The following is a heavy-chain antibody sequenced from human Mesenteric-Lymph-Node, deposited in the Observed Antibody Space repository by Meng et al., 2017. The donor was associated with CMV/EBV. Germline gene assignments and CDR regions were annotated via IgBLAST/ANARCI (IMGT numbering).Heavy chain of an antibody. Sequence: GESLKISCAASGFTFNSYAMSWVRQAPGKGLEWVSTISGSGNNTYYADSMKGRFTISRDNSKITLYLQMSSLTAEDTAVYYCAKDSGSSGWADYWGQGTLVTVSS. CDR1: GFTFNSYA. D-gene: IGHD6-19*01. CDR3: AKDSGSSGWADY. CDR2: ISGSGNNT. V-gene: IGHV3-23*01. J-gene: IGHJ4*02.